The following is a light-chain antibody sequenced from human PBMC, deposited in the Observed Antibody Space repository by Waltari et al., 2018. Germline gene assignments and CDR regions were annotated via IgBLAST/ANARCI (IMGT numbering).Light chain of an antibody. CDR2: DAS. CDR1: ESVSVDY. CDR3: QQYGSLPWT. V-gene: IGKV3-20*01. J-gene: IGKJ1*01. Sequence: IVLTQSPGTLSLSPGERATLSCRASESVSVDYLAWYQQKPGQAPRLLIYDASTRATGVPDRFSGSGSGTDFTLTISRLEPEDFAVYYCQQYGSLPWTFGQGTKVAIK.